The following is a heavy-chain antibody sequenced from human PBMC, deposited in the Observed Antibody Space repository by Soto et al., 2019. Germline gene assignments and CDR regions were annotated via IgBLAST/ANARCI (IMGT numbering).Heavy chain of an antibody. V-gene: IGHV3-30*18. D-gene: IGHD6-13*01. J-gene: IGHJ4*02. Sequence: PGGSLRLSCAASGFTFSSYGMHWVRQAPGKGLEWVAVMSYDGSNKYYADSVKGRFTISRDNSKNTLYLQMNSLRAEDTAVYYCAKGRIAAAGTLQGLNYWGQGTLVTVSS. CDR1: GFTFSSYG. CDR2: MSYDGSNK. CDR3: AKGRIAAAGTLQGLNY.